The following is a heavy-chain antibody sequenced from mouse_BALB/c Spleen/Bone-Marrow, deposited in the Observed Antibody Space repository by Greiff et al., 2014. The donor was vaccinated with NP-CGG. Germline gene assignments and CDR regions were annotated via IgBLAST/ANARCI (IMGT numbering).Heavy chain of an antibody. J-gene: IGHJ3*01. CDR2: IDPANGNT. CDR1: GFNIKDTY. V-gene: IGHV14-3*02. CDR3: ARDYGRTAWFAY. Sequence: VQLQQSGAELVKPGASVKLSYTASGFNIKDTYIHWVKQRPEQGLEWIGGIDPANGNTKYDPKFQGKATITADTSSNTAYLQPSSLTSEDTAVYYGARDYGRTAWFAYWGQGTLVTVSA. D-gene: IGHD1-1*01.